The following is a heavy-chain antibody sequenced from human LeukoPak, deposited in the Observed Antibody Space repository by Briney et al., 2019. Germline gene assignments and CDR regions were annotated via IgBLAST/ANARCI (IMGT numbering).Heavy chain of an antibody. V-gene: IGHV1-8*01. Sequence: ASVKVSCKASGYTFTSYDINWVRQATGQGLEWMGWMNPNSGNTGYAQKFQGRVTMTRNTSISTAYMELSSLRSEDTAVYYCARVGRYSGYDEYPIHWYFDLWGRGTLVTVSS. CDR3: ARVGRYSGYDEYPIHWYFDL. J-gene: IGHJ2*01. CDR1: GYTFTSYD. CDR2: MNPNSGNT. D-gene: IGHD5-12*01.